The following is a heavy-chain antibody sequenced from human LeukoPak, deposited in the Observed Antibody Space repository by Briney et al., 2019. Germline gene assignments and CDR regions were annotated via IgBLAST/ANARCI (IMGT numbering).Heavy chain of an antibody. V-gene: IGHV3-33*01. J-gene: IGHJ4*02. CDR3: ARDPVRYCSGGCCYPIDY. CDR1: GFTFSSYG. Sequence: GRSLRLSCAASGFTFSSYGMHWVRQAPGKGLEWVAVIWYDGSNKYYADSVKGRFTISRDNSKNTLYLQMNSLRAEDTAVYYCARDPVRYCSGGCCYPIDYWGQGTLVTVSS. D-gene: IGHD2-15*01. CDR2: IWYDGSNK.